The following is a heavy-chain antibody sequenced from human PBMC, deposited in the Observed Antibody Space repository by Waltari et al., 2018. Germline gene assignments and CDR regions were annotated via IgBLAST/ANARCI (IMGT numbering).Heavy chain of an antibody. V-gene: IGHV1-69*02. CDR1: GGTFSRYP. J-gene: IGHJ4*02. CDR3: AVEYYYDSSGYYYFDY. CDR2: IIPILGIA. D-gene: IGHD3-22*01. Sequence: QVQLVQSGAEVKKPGSSVKVSCKASGGTFSRYPIRWVRQAPGQGLEWMGRIIPILGIANYAQKFQGRVTITADKSTSTAYMELSSLRSEDTAVYYCAVEYYYDSSGYYYFDYWGQGTLVTVSS.